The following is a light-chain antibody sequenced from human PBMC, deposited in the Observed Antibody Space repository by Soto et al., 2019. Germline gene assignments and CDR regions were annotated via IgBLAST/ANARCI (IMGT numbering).Light chain of an antibody. Sequence: EIVLTQSPGTLSLSPGERATLSCRASQSVSSNYLAWYQQKTGQTPRLLIYIASSRAPGIPDRFSGSGSGTHFTLTISRVEPEDFAVYDCQQYGSSPWTFGQGTKVEIK. J-gene: IGKJ1*01. CDR3: QQYGSSPWT. CDR1: QSVSSNY. CDR2: IAS. V-gene: IGKV3-20*01.